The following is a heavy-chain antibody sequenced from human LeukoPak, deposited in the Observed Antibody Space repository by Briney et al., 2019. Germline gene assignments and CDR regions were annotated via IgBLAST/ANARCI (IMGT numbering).Heavy chain of an antibody. J-gene: IGHJ3*02. CDR3: AKSGLRYFDWLSPYAFDI. Sequence: PGGSLRLSCAASGFTVSSNFLSWVRQAPGKGLEWVSVIYSGGKTYYADSVKGRFTISRDNSKNTLYLQMNSLRAEDTAVYYCAKSGLRYFDWLSPYAFDIWGQGTMVTVSS. CDR2: IYSGGKT. V-gene: IGHV3-53*01. CDR1: GFTVSSNF. D-gene: IGHD3-9*01.